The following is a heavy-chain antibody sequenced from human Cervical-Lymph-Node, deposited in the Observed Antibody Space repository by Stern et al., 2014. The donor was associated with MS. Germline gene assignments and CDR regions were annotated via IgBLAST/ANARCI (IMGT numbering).Heavy chain of an antibody. V-gene: IGHV4-59*01. J-gene: IGHJ4*02. CDR1: GASISSYY. CDR2: GFHTGTT. D-gene: IGHD2-2*03. Sequence: QLQLQESGPGVVKPSETLSLTCTVSGASISSYYWTWIRQPPGRGLEWLGYGFHTGTTNYNPSLKGRVTISLDTSKNQFSLILRSVTAADTAVYYCARKALSMDHYFDSWGQGALVTVSS. CDR3: ARKALSMDHYFDS.